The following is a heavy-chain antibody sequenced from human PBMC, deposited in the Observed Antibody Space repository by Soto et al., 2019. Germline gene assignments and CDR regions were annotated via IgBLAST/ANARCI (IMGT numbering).Heavy chain of an antibody. CDR2: IWSDASRE. CDR1: RLTFSTYD. CDR3: ARDATFGTKGGSFDI. Sequence: QVQLVESGGGVVQPGTSLRLSCAASRLTFSTYDMHWVRQAPGKGLEWVALIWSDASREFYADSVKGRFSISRDNSKNTLFLQMNGLRAEDTAVYYCARDATFGTKGGSFDIWGHGTLVTVSS. V-gene: IGHV3-33*01. D-gene: IGHD3-16*01. J-gene: IGHJ3*02.